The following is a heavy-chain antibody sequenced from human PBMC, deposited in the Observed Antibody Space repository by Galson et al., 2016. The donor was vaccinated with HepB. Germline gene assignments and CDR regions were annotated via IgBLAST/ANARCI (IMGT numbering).Heavy chain of an antibody. V-gene: IGHV4-39*01. J-gene: IGHJ4*02. Sequence: SETLSLTCTVSGGSISSGTFYWGWIRQPPGKGLEWIASVYSSGTTYYNPSLKSRVTISVDTSKNHFSLQLTSVTAADTAVYYCARQDISVAADYWGQGILVTVSS. CDR1: GGSISSGTFY. CDR3: ARQDISVAADY. CDR2: VYSSGTT. D-gene: IGHD6-19*01.